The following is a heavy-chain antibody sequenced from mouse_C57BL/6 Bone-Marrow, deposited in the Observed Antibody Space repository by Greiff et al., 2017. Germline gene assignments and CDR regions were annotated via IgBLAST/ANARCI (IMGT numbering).Heavy chain of an antibody. CDR1: GYTFTDYE. CDR3: TKLGNNY. J-gene: IGHJ2*01. D-gene: IGHD4-1*01. Sequence: VKVVESGAELVRPGASVTLSCKASGYTFTDYEMHWVKQTPVHGLEWIGAIDPETGGTAYNQKFKGKAILTADKSSSTAYMELRSLTSEDSAVYYCTKLGNNYWGQGTTLTVSS. CDR2: IDPETGGT. V-gene: IGHV1-15*01.